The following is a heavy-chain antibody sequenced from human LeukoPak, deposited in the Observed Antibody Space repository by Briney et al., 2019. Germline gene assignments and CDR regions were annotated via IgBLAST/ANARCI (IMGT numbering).Heavy chain of an antibody. CDR2: IIPIFGTA. CDR3: ATGYIAYYYMDV. V-gene: IGHV1-69*05. Sequence: GASVKVSCKASGGTFSSYAISWVRQAPGQGLEWMGRIIPIFGTANYAQKFQGRVTITTDESTSTAYMELSSLRSEDTAVYYCATGYIAYYYMDVWGKGTTVTVSS. CDR1: GGTFSSYA. D-gene: IGHD5-24*01. J-gene: IGHJ6*03.